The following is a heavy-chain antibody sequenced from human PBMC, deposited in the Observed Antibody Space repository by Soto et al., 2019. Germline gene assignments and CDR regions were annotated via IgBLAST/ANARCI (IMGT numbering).Heavy chain of an antibody. CDR1: SGSIDNVYG. V-gene: IGHV4-4*02. CDR3: AKLRDFVVLPAGILDY. CDR2: TSHDGVT. J-gene: IGHJ4*02. Sequence: PSETLSLPCAVPSGSIDNVYGWSWVRQSPGKGLEWIGETSHDGVTNYNPSLEGRVTISIDKSKNQFYLDLNPVTAADTAIYYCAKLRDFVVLPAGILDYWGPGTLVTVSS. D-gene: IGHD2-8*01.